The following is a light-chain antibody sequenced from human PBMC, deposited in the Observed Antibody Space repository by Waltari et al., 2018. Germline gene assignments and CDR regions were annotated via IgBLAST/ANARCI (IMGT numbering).Light chain of an antibody. CDR3: QQTYNAPLT. CDR1: QSVSYY. Sequence: DVQMTQSPSSLPASVEDRITITCRASQSVSYYLNWYQQKAGQAPKLLIYVASSLETGVPSRFSGSGSGTDFTLTISNLQPEDFATYLCQQTYNAPLTFGGGTKVEIK. CDR2: VAS. V-gene: IGKV1-39*01. J-gene: IGKJ4*01.